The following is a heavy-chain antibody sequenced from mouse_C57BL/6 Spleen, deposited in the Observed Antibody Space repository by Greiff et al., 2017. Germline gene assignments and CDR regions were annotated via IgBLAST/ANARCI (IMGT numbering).Heavy chain of an antibody. CDR3: ARSHYDYYAMDY. CDR2: IYPGSGST. Sequence: QVQLQQPGAELVKPGASVKMSCKASGYTFPSYWITWVKQRPGQGLEWIGDIYPGSGSTNYNEKFKSKATLTVDTSSSTAYMQLSSLTSEDSAVYYCARSHYDYYAMDYWGQGTSVTVSS. D-gene: IGHD1-1*02. V-gene: IGHV1-55*01. CDR1: GYTFPSYW. J-gene: IGHJ4*01.